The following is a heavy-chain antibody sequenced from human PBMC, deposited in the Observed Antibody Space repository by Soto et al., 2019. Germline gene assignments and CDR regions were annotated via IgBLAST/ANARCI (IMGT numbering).Heavy chain of an antibody. V-gene: IGHV6-1*01. CDR2: TYYRSKWYN. CDR3: ARDFGGSGWYRFDY. D-gene: IGHD6-19*01. CDR1: GDSVSSNSSS. J-gene: IGHJ4*02. Sequence: SQTLSLTCPISGDSVSSNSSSWNWIRQSPSRGLEWLGRTYYRSKWYNDYAVSVKSRITINPDTSKNQFSLQLNSVTPEDTAVYYCARDFGGSGWYRFDYWGQGTLVTVSS.